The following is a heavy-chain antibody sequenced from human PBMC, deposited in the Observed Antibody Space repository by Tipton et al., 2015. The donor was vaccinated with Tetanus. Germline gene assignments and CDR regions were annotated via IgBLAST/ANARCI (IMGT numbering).Heavy chain of an antibody. CDR1: GGSISGYF. D-gene: IGHD2-8*01. CDR3: ARDPSGGVRYFDY. J-gene: IGHJ4*02. CDR2: VFYTGIT. V-gene: IGHV4-59*01. Sequence: TLSLTCTVSGGSISGYFWTWIRQPPGKGLECIGYVFYTGITNYNPPFESRVTMSVDTSKNQISLKLRSVTAADTAVYYCARDPSGGVRYFDYWGQGTLVTVSS.